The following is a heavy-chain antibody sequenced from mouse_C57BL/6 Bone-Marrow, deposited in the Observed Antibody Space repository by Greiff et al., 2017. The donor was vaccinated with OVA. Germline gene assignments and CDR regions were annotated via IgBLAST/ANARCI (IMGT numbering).Heavy chain of an antibody. Sequence: EVMLVESGGDLVKPGGSLKLSCAASGFTFSSYGMSWVRQTPDKRLEWVATISSGGSYTYYPDIVKGRFTISRDNAKNTLYLQMSSLKSEDTAMYYCARPLYWGQGTSVTVSS. V-gene: IGHV5-6*01. CDR2: ISSGGSYT. CDR1: GFTFSSYG. CDR3: ARPLY. J-gene: IGHJ4*01.